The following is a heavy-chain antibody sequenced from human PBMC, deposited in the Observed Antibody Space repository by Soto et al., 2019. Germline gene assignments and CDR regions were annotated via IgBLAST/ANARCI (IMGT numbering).Heavy chain of an antibody. CDR2: INAGNAKT. V-gene: IGHV1-3*01. D-gene: IGHD4-4*01. J-gene: IGHJ6*02. CDR1: GYTFTNYA. CDR3: ASGLHEVYGMDV. Sequence: QVQLVQSGAEVKKPGASVKVSCKASGYTFTNYAMHWVRQAPGQRLEWMGWINAGNAKTKYSQKFQGRVTITRDTTATTAYMELSSLSSEDTAVFYCASGLHEVYGMDVWGQGTTVTVSS.